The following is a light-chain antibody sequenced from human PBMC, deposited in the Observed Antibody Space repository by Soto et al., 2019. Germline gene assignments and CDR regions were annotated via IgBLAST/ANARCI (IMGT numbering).Light chain of an antibody. CDR1: SSDVGGYDY. CDR3: SSYAVINNVI. Sequence: QSALTQPPSASGSPGQSVTISCTGTSSDVGGYDYVSWYQQQSGKAPKLIIYEVTKRPSGVPDRFSGSKSGNTASLTVSGLQAEDEADYYCSSYAVINNVIFGAGTQLTVL. V-gene: IGLV2-8*01. CDR2: EVT. J-gene: IGLJ2*01.